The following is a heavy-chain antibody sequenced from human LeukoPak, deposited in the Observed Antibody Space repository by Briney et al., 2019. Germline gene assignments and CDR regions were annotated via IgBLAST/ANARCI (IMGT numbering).Heavy chain of an antibody. CDR3: AELNLIAAAGTRVY. CDR1: GFTFSSYE. CDR2: ISSSGSTI. Sequence: GGSLRLSCAASGFTFSSYEMNWVRQAPGKGLEWVSYISSSGSTIYYADSVKGRFTISRDNAKNSLYLQMNSLRAEDTAVYYCAELNLIAAAGTRVYWGQGALVTVSS. J-gene: IGHJ4*02. D-gene: IGHD6-13*01. V-gene: IGHV3-48*03.